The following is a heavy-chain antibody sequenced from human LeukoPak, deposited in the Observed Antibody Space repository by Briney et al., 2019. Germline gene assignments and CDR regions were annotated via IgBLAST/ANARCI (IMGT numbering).Heavy chain of an antibody. V-gene: IGHV1-18*01. CDR1: GYTFTTYG. CDR3: AREPVAXHFDY. J-gene: IGHJ4*02. D-gene: IGHD6-19*01. Sequence: VXVSCKASGYTFTTYGIGWVRQAPGQRLEWMGWISPYNGNTNYAQKLQGRVAMTTDTPTNTAYMELRSLRSDDTAVYYCAREPVAXHFDYWGQGTLVTXSS. CDR2: ISPYNGNT.